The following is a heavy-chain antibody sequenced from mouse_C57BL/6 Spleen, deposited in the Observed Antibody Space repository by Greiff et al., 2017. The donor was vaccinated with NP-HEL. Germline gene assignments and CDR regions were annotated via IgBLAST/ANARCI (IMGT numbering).Heavy chain of an antibody. CDR2: IHPNSGST. D-gene: IGHD2-4*01. CDR3: ARRSYDDDGYAMDY. CDR1: GYTFTSYW. V-gene: IGHV1-64*01. Sequence: QVQLQQPGAELVKPGASVKLSCKASGYTFTSYWMHWVKQRPGQGLEWIGMIHPNSGSTNYNEKFKSKATLTVDKSSSTAYMQLSSLTSEDSAVYYCARRSYDDDGYAMDYWGQGTSVTVAS. J-gene: IGHJ4*01.